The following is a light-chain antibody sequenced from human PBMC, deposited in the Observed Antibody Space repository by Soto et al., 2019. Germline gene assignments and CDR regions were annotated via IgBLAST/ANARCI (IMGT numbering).Light chain of an antibody. V-gene: IGLV2-14*01. Sequence: QSVLTQPASVSGSPGQSITISCTGTRSNVGRYNYVSWYHQHPGKAPKLIIYEVTYRPSGVSALFSATKSCNTASLIISGLQYADEADDYFSPYSTTSSLHGLFGGGNQLTVL. CDR1: RSNVGRYNY. CDR2: EVT. CDR3: SPYSTTSSLHGL. J-gene: IGLJ2*01.